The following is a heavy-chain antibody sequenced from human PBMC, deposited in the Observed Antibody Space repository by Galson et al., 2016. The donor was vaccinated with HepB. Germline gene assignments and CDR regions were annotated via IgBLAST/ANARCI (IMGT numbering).Heavy chain of an antibody. V-gene: IGHV4-59*01. CDR2: IYYTGST. CDR1: GDSITRYY. Sequence: SETLSLTCTVSGDSITRYYWSWIRQPPGKGLEYIGYIYYTGSTYFNPSLQSRVSMSMDTSKNQFSLRLSSAAAADTAIYFCARDRNVNYFDLWGQGTLVTVSS. CDR3: ARDRNVNYFDL. J-gene: IGHJ4*02.